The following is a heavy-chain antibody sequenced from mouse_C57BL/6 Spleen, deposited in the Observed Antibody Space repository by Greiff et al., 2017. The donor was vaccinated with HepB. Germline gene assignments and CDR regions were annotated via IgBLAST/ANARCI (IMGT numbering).Heavy chain of an antibody. Sequence: VQLKQSGPELVKPGASVKISCKASGYTFTDYYMNWVKQSHGKSLEWIGDINPNNGGTSYNQKFKGKATLTVDKSSSTAYMELRSLTSEDSAVYYCAREKAYYWYFDVWGTGTTVTVSS. CDR3: AREKAYYWYFDV. CDR2: INPNNGGT. J-gene: IGHJ1*03. V-gene: IGHV1-26*01. CDR1: GYTFTDYY.